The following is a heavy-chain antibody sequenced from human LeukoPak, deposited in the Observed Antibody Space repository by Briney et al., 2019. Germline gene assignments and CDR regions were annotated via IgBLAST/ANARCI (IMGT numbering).Heavy chain of an antibody. CDR1: GFTFSSYE. V-gene: IGHV3-48*03. CDR2: ISSSGSTI. Sequence: GGSLRLSCAASGFTFSSYEMNWVRQAPGKGLEWVSYISSSGSTIYYADSVKGRFTISRDNAKNSLYLQMNSLRAEDTALYYYARDWVVGATYNWFDPWGQGTLVTVSS. D-gene: IGHD1-26*01. CDR3: ARDWVVGATYNWFDP. J-gene: IGHJ5*02.